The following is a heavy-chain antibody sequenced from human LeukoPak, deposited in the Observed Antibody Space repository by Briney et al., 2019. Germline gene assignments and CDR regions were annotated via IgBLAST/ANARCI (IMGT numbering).Heavy chain of an antibody. CDR3: TTYTVGATTSYFDY. CDR2: SSSSGSST. D-gene: IGHD1-26*01. CDR1: GFSFSDYY. Sequence: GGSLRLSCAASGFSFSDYYMNWMRQAPGKGLEWVSYSSSSGSSTYYADSVKGRFTISRDYAKNALFLQMNSLRAEDTAVYFCTTYTVGATTSYFDYWGQGTLVTVSS. J-gene: IGHJ4*02. V-gene: IGHV3-11*01.